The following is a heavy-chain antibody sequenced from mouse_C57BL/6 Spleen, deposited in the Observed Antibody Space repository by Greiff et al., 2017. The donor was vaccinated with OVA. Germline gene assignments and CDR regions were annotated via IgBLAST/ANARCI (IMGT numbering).Heavy chain of an antibody. V-gene: IGHV5-9*01. CDR2: ISGGGGNT. CDR1: GFTFSSYT. Sequence: EVKLMESGGGLVKPGGSLKLSCAASGFTFSSYTMSWVRQTPEKRLEWVATISGGGGNTYYPDSVKGRFTISRDNAKNTLYLQMSSLRSEDTALYYCARDGYFDYWGQGTTLTVSS. J-gene: IGHJ2*01. CDR3: ARDGYFDY. D-gene: IGHD2-3*01.